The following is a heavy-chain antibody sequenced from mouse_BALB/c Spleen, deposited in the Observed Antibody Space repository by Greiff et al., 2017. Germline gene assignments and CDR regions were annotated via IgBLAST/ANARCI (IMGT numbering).Heavy chain of an antibody. CDR2: ISYSGST. J-gene: IGHJ1*01. V-gene: IGHV3-8*02. D-gene: IGHD1-1*01. CDR3: ARGGITTVDGSNWYFDV. Sequence: EVKLQESGPSLVKPSQTLSLTCSVTGDSITSCYWNWIRKFPGNKLEYMGYISYSGSTYYNPSLKSRISITRDTSKNQYYLQLNSVTTEDTATYYCARGGITTVDGSNWYFDVWGAGTTVTVSS. CDR1: GDSITSCY.